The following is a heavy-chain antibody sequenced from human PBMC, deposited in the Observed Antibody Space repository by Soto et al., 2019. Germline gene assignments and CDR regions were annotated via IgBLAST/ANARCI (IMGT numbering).Heavy chain of an antibody. J-gene: IGHJ4*02. D-gene: IGHD3-9*01. CDR3: TTDSGASLRYFDWLFEDFDY. CDR1: GFTFSNAW. V-gene: IGHV3-15*07. CDR2: IKSKTDGGTT. Sequence: GGSLRLSCAASGFTFSNAWMNWVRQAPGKGLEWVGRIKSKTDGGTTDYAAPVKGRFTISRDDSKNTLYLQMNSLKTEDTAVYYCTTDSGASLRYFDWLFEDFDYWGQGTLVTVSS.